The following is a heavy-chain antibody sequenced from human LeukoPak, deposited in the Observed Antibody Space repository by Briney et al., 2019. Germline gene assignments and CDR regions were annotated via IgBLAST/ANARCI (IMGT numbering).Heavy chain of an antibody. V-gene: IGHV3-21*04. CDR3: AKADDYAGGWFDP. J-gene: IGHJ5*02. CDR2: ISSSSSYI. D-gene: IGHD4-17*01. Sequence: GGSLRLSCAASGFTFSSYSMNWVRQAPGKGLEWVSSISSSSSYIYYADSVKGRFTISRDNSKNTLYLQMNSLRAEDTAVYYCAKADDYAGGWFDPWGQGTLVTVSS. CDR1: GFTFSSYS.